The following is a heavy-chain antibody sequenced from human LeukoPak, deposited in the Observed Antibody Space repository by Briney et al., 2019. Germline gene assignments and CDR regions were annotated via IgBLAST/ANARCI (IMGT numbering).Heavy chain of an antibody. Sequence: GGSLRLSCAASGFTFSSYAMSWVRQAPGKRLEWVSTISGSGRVTYYADSVKGRFTISRDNSKNTLLLQMNSLRAEDTAIYYCANSPPGYSHAYQVDYWGQGTLVTVSS. V-gene: IGHV3-23*01. CDR3: ANSPPGYSHAYQVDY. CDR2: ISGSGRVT. CDR1: GFTFSSYA. J-gene: IGHJ4*02. D-gene: IGHD5-18*01.